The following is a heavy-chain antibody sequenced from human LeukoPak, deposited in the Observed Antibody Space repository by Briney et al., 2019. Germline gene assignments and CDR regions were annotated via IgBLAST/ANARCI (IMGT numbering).Heavy chain of an antibody. Sequence: GGSLRLSCVASGFTFENYWMHWVRQAPGKGPEWVANIKQDGSLEHYMDSVKGRFTISRDNAKNSLILQMDSLRDEDTAVYYCARWTGVIDSWGQGTLVTVSS. CDR3: ARWTGVIDS. D-gene: IGHD2-21*01. V-gene: IGHV3-7*01. CDR2: IKQDGSLE. CDR1: GFTFENYW. J-gene: IGHJ4*02.